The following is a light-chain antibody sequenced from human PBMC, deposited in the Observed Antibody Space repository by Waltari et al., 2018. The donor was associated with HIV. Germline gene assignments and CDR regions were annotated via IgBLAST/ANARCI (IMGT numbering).Light chain of an antibody. CDR2: SNN. V-gene: IGLV1-47*02. CDR3: ATWDDRLSSRV. CDR1: SSNIGNNY. Sequence: QSVLTQPPSASGTPGQRVTISCSGSSSNIGNNYVYWYQQIPGTAPKLLIFSNNQRPSGVPDRFSGSKSGTSASLAISGLRSDDEADYHCATWDDRLSSRVFGGGTKLTVL. J-gene: IGLJ2*01.